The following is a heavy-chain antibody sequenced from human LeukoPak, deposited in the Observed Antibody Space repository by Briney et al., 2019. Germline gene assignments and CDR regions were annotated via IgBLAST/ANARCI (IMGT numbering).Heavy chain of an antibody. D-gene: IGHD6-13*01. Sequence: GGSLRLSCTASGFPFGDYAMSWFRQAPGKGLEWVGFIRSKTYGGTTGYAASVKDTFTISRDDSKSVVYLQMNSLKTEDTAFYYCTRGVGQQLIPPDYWGQGTLVTVSS. CDR1: GFPFGDYA. CDR3: TRGVGQQLIPPDY. CDR2: IRSKTYGGTT. V-gene: IGHV3-49*03. J-gene: IGHJ4*02.